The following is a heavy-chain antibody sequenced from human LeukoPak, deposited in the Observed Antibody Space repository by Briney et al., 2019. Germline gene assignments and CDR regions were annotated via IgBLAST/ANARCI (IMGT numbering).Heavy chain of an antibody. Sequence: GGSLRLSCEVSGFIFNKCWMNWVRQAPGKGLEWVSYIRGSGNTIYYADSVKGRFTISRDNAKNSLYLQLNSLRAEDTAVYYCARGTLRSGYYVYYFDYWGQGTLVTVSS. V-gene: IGHV3-48*03. CDR2: IRGSGNTI. CDR3: ARGTLRSGYYVYYFDY. J-gene: IGHJ4*02. CDR1: GFIFNKCW. D-gene: IGHD3-22*01.